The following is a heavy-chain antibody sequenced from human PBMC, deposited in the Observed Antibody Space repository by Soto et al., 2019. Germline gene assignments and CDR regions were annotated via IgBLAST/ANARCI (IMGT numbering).Heavy chain of an antibody. Sequence: QVKLVESGGGVVQPGRSLRLSCAASGFTFSSYGMHWVRQAPGKGLEWVAVISYDGSKKYYADSVKGRITISRDNSKNTVYLKMNSLSAEDTAVYYCAKVLAAAGTNGMDVWGQGTPVTVSS. D-gene: IGHD6-13*01. CDR2: ISYDGSKK. CDR1: GFTFSSYG. J-gene: IGHJ6*02. V-gene: IGHV3-30*18. CDR3: AKVLAAAGTNGMDV.